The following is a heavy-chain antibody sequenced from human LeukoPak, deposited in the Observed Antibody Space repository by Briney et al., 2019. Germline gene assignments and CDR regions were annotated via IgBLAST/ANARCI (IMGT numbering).Heavy chain of an antibody. D-gene: IGHD3-22*01. CDR1: GFTFGDYI. CDR2: TRNKANSYTT. J-gene: IGHJ4*02. Sequence: GGSLRLSCTGSGFTFGDYIMSWFRQAPGKGLEWVGRTRNKANSYTTEYAASVKGRFTISRDDSKNSLYLQMNSLKTEDTAVYYCARVMYYDSSGIDYWGQGTLVTVSS. V-gene: IGHV3-72*01. CDR3: ARVMYYDSSGIDY.